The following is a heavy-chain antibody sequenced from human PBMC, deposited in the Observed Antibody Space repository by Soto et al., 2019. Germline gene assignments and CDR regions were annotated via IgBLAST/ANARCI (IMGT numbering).Heavy chain of an antibody. V-gene: IGHV3-53*02. CDR1: GFTVSSNY. Sequence: EVQLVETGGGLIQPGGSLRLSCAASGFTVSSNYMSWVRQAPGKGLEWVSVIYSGGSTYYADSVKGRFTISRDNSKNTLYLQMNSLRAEDTAVYYCARDLVESPIAARLYYYYYGMDVWGQGTTVTVSS. CDR2: IYSGGST. J-gene: IGHJ6*02. D-gene: IGHD6-6*01. CDR3: ARDLVESPIAARLYYYYYGMDV.